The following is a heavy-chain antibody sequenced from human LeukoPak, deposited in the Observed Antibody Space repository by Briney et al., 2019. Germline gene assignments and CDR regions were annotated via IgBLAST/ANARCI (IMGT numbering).Heavy chain of an antibody. D-gene: IGHD1-26*01. V-gene: IGHV4-31*03. J-gene: IGHJ4*02. CDR3: ARDRARGRFDY. Sequence: SETLFLTCTVAGGSISSGGYSWSWIRQHPGKGLEWIGYIYYSGSTYYNPSLKSRVTISVDTSKNQFSLKLSSVTAADTAVYYCARDRARGRFDYWGQGTLVTVSS. CDR2: IYYSGST. CDR1: GGSISSGGYS.